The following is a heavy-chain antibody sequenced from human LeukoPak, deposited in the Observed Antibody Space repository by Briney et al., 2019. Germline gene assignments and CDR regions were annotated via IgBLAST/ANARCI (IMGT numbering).Heavy chain of an antibody. J-gene: IGHJ4*02. CDR2: INPNSGGT. Sequence: ASVKVSCKASGYTFTGYYMHWVRQAPGQGLEWMGRINPNSGGTSYAQKFQGRVTMTRDTSISTAYMELSRLRSDDTAVYYCAGEIVAGTNFDYWGQGTLVTVSS. D-gene: IGHD6-19*01. V-gene: IGHV1-2*06. CDR3: AGEIVAGTNFDY. CDR1: GYTFTGYY.